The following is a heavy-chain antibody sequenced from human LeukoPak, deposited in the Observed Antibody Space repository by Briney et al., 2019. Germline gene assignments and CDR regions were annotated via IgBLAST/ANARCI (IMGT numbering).Heavy chain of an antibody. CDR2: IYTSGST. Sequence: ASETLSLTCTVSGGSLSSYYWSWIRQPAGKGLEWIGRIYTSGSTDYNSSLKSRVTMSVDTSKNHFSLKLTSVTAADTAVYYCARDAYYYDSTSVFDYWGQGTLVTVSS. CDR1: GGSLSSYY. D-gene: IGHD3-22*01. CDR3: ARDAYYYDSTSVFDY. V-gene: IGHV4-4*07. J-gene: IGHJ4*02.